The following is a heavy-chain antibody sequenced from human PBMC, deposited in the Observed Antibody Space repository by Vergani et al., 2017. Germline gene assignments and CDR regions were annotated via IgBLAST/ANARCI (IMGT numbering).Heavy chain of an antibody. CDR1: GFTFSSYA. V-gene: IGHV3-30-3*01. CDR3: ARSHIYCSSTSCYRDYYYYYMDV. Sequence: QVQLVESGGGVVQPGRSLRLSCAASGFTFSSYAMHWVRQAPGKGLEWVAVISYDGSNKYYADSVKGRFTISRDNSKNTLYLQMNSLRAEDTAVYYCARSHIYCSSTSCYRDYYYYYMDVWGKGTTVTVSS. D-gene: IGHD2-2*02. J-gene: IGHJ6*03. CDR2: ISYDGSNK.